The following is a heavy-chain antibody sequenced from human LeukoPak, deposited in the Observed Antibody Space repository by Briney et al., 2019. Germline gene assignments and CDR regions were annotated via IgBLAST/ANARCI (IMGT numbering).Heavy chain of an antibody. CDR3: ARSGRGLGYCSSTSCPDLDY. CDR1: GGTFSSYA. J-gene: IGHJ4*02. CDR2: IIPIFGTA. Sequence: SSVKVSCKASGGTFSSYAISWVRQAPGQGLEWMGGIIPIFGTANYAQKFQGRVTITADESTSTAYMELSSLRSEDTAVYYCARSGRGLGYCSSTSCPDLDYWGQGTLVTVSS. V-gene: IGHV1-69*01. D-gene: IGHD2-2*01.